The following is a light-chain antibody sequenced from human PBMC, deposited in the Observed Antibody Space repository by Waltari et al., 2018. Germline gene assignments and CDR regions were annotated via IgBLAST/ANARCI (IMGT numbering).Light chain of an antibody. CDR2: MDN. J-gene: IGLJ3*02. V-gene: IGLV3-9*01. CDR1: NIGSKN. CDR3: QVWDNSVVV. Sequence: SYELTQPLSVSVALGQTATITCGGNNIGSKNVDWYQQSSGQAPVLVIYMDNNRPSGRPDRCSDSKSGKTAALTISRAQVGDEADYYCQVWDNSVVVFGGGTKLTVL.